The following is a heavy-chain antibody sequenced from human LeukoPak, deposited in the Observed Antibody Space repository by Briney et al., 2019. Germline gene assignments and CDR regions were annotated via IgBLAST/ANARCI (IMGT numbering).Heavy chain of an antibody. CDR1: GFTFSSYW. D-gene: IGHD3-3*01. J-gene: IGHJ6*02. CDR2: INSDGSST. CDR3: ARGEYYDFWSGYYTLRYYYYGMDV. V-gene: IGHV3-74*01. Sequence: GGPLRLFCAASGFTFSSYWMHWVRQAPGKGLVWVSRINSDGSSTSYADSVKGRFTISRDNAKNTLYLQMNSLRAEDTAVYYCARGEYYDFWSGYYTLRYYYYGMDVWGQGTTVTVSS.